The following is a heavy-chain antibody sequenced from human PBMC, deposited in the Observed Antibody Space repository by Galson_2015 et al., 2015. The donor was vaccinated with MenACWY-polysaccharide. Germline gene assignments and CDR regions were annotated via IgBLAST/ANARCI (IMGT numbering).Heavy chain of an antibody. V-gene: IGHV3-23*01. D-gene: IGHD5-18*01. Sequence: SLRLSCAASGFTFSSYAMSWVRQAPGKVLGWVSAISVSGGSTYYADSVKGRFTISRDNSKNTLYLQMSSLRAEDTAVYYCATGGIQLWLPGFDYWGQGTLVTVSS. CDR3: ATGGIQLWLPGFDY. J-gene: IGHJ4*02. CDR2: ISVSGGST. CDR1: GFTFSSYA.